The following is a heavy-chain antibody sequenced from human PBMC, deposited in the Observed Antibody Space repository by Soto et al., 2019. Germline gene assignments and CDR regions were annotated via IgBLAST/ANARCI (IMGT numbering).Heavy chain of an antibody. V-gene: IGHV5-51*01. D-gene: IGHD5-12*01. CDR2: IYPGDSDT. J-gene: IGHJ6*02. CDR1: GYSFTTYW. Sequence: GESLKISCKGSGYSFTTYWVAWVRQMPGKGLEWMGIIYPGDSDTRYSPSFQGQVTISADRSISTAYLQWSSLKAPDTAMYYCARRITPGGYDGSSRMDVSGHGTTVTVSS. CDR3: ARRITPGGYDGSSRMDV.